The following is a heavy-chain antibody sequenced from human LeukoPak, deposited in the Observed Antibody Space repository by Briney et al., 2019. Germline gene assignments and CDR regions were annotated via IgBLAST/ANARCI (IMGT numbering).Heavy chain of an antibody. CDR2: TYYRSQWFD. CDR1: GDSVSNNRAS. CDR3: VRIRGLGLFDY. Sequence: SQTLSLTCAISGDSVSNNRASWGWIRQSPSRGLEWLGRTYYRSQWFDDYAPSVRSRITINPDTSKNQLSLQLNSVTPEDTAVYYCVRIRGLGLFDYWGQGTLVTVSS. D-gene: IGHD1-26*01. V-gene: IGHV6-1*01. J-gene: IGHJ4*02.